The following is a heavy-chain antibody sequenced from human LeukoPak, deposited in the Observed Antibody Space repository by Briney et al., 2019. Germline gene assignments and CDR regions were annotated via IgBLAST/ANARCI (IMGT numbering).Heavy chain of an antibody. CDR2: IWYDGSKK. J-gene: IGHJ4*02. Sequence: GGSLRLSCAASGFTFSSYGMQWVRQAPGKGLEWVAVIWYDGSKKYYADSVKGRFTISRDDSKNTLYLQMNSLRAEDTAIYYCARDPGTLATYFDYWGPGTLVTVSS. CDR3: ARDPGTLATYFDY. V-gene: IGHV3-33*01. D-gene: IGHD6-13*01. CDR1: GFTFSSYG.